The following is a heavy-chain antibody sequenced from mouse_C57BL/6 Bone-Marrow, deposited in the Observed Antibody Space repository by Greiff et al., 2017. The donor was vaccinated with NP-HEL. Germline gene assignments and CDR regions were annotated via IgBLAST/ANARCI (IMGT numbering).Heavy chain of an antibody. V-gene: IGHV14-2*01. CDR1: GFNIKDYY. CDR3: ARGDITTVVADWYFDV. J-gene: IGHJ1*03. D-gene: IGHD1-1*01. CDR2: IDPEDGET. Sequence: EVKLMESGAELVKPGASVKLSCTASGFNIKDYYMHWVKQRTEQGLEWIGRIDPEDGETKYAPQFQGKATITADTSSNTAYLQLSSLTSEDTAVYYCARGDITTVVADWYFDVWGTGTTVTVSS.